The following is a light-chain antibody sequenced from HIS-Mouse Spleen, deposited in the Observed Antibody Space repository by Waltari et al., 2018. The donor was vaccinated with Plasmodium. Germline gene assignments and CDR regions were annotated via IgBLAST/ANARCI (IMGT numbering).Light chain of an antibody. CDR2: EVS. CDR3: SSYAGSNNYV. J-gene: IGLJ1*01. CDR1: TSDAGGYNY. V-gene: IGLV2-8*01. Sequence: QSALTQPPSASGSPGQSVTISCTGPTSDAGGYNYVSWYQQHPGKAPKLMIYEVSKRPSGVPDRFSGSKSGNTASLTVSGLQAEDEADYYCSSYAGSNNYVFGTGTKVTVL.